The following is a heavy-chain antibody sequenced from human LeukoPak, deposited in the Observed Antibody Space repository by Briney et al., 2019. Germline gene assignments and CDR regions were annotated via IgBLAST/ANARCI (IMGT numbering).Heavy chain of an antibody. D-gene: IGHD3-22*01. J-gene: IGHJ4*02. CDR2: ILPIFGTA. Sequence: GASVKVSCKASGGTFSSYAISWVRQAPGQGLEWMGGILPIFGTANYAQKFQGRVTITADESTSTAYMELSSLRSEDTAVYYCASSRGYYDSSGYLIPRFDYWGQGTLVTVSS. CDR1: GGTFSSYA. V-gene: IGHV1-69*13. CDR3: ASSRGYYDSSGYLIPRFDY.